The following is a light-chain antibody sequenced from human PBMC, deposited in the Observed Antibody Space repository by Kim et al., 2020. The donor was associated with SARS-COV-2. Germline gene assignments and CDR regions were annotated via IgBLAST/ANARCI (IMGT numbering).Light chain of an antibody. CDR2: GVS. J-gene: IGKJ4*01. CDR1: QSGSSTY. V-gene: IGKV3-20*01. Sequence: SAGERATLSGRASQSGSSTYLAWHQQRPGQAPRVLIYGVSKRATGIPDRFTGSGSGTDFTLTISRLEPEDFAVYYCQQYGTSPLTFGGGTKVDIK. CDR3: QQYGTSPLT.